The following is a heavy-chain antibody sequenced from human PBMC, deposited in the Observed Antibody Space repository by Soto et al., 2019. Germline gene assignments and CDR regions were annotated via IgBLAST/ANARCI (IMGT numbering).Heavy chain of an antibody. CDR1: GFTFSSYE. J-gene: IGHJ3*02. CDR2: ISNSGTTI. Sequence: GGSLRLSCAASGFTFSSYEMNWVRQAPGKGLEWVSYISNSGTTIYYADSVKGRFTISRDNAKNSLYLQMNSLRAEDTAIYYCATEYDCTNGVCYTRAFDIWGQGTMVTVSS. CDR3: ATEYDCTNGVCYTRAFDI. V-gene: IGHV3-48*03. D-gene: IGHD2-8*01.